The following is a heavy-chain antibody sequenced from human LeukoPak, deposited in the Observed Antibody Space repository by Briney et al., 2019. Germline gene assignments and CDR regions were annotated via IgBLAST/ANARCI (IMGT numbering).Heavy chain of an antibody. V-gene: IGHV3-66*02. J-gene: IGHJ6*03. Sequence: GGSLRLSCAASGFIVSSNYMSWVRQAPGKGLEWVSVIYSDYTTYYADSVRGRFTISRDNSKNTLHLQMDSLRAEDTGVYYCARDVPTGIFGPQYYMDVWGKGATVTVSS. CDR3: ARDVPTGIFGPQYYMDV. D-gene: IGHD3/OR15-3a*01. CDR2: IYSDYTT. CDR1: GFIVSSNY.